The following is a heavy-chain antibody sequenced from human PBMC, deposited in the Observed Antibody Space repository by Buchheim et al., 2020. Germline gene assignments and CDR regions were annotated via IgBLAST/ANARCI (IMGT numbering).Heavy chain of an antibody. D-gene: IGHD3-16*01. V-gene: IGHV4-34*01. CDR3: ARRLMSGDYYFDY. Sequence: QVQLQQWGAGLLKPSETLSLTCAVYGGSFSGYYWSWIRQPPGKGLEWIGEIKHSGSTNYNPSLKSRVTISVDTSKNQFSLKLSSVTAADTAVYYCARRLMSGDYYFDYWGQGTL. J-gene: IGHJ4*02. CDR1: GGSFSGYY. CDR2: IKHSGST.